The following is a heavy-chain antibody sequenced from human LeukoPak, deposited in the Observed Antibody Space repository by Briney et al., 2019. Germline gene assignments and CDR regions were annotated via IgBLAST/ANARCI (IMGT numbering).Heavy chain of an antibody. J-gene: IGHJ4*02. Sequence: GGSLRLSCAESGFTVRSNYMSSVRQAPGEGLGWVSIIYSGGSTYYADSVKGRFTISRDNSKNTLYLQMNSLRVEDTAVYYCARDEWELLRAYWGQGTLVTVSS. V-gene: IGHV3-66*02. CDR3: ARDEWELLRAY. D-gene: IGHD1-26*01. CDR2: IYSGGST. CDR1: GFTVRSNY.